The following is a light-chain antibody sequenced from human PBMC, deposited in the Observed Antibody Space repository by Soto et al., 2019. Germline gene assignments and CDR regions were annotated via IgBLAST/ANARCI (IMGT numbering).Light chain of an antibody. V-gene: IGLV2-8*01. J-gene: IGLJ3*02. CDR3: SSYAGNNNWT. CDR2: EVT. CDR1: SSDIGGYNY. Sequence: QSALTQPPSASGSPGQSVTISCTGTSSDIGGYNYVSWYQQHPGQAPKLILYEVTKRPSGVPDRFSGSKSDNTASLTVSGLQADDEAVYHCSSYAGNNNWTFGRGTKLTVL.